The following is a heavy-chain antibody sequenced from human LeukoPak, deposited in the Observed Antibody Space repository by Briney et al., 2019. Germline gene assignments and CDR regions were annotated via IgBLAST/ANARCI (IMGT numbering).Heavy chain of an antibody. CDR2: IYYSGST. D-gene: IGHD4/OR15-4a*01. J-gene: IGHJ4*02. V-gene: IGHV4-39*07. CDR1: GGSISSSSYY. Sequence: TSETLSLTCTVSGGSISSSSYYWGWIRQPPGKGLEWIGSIYYSGSTYYNPSLKSRVTISVDTSKNQFSLKLSSVTAADTAVYYCARPRRPNYYFDYWGQGTLVTVSS. CDR3: ARPRRPNYYFDY.